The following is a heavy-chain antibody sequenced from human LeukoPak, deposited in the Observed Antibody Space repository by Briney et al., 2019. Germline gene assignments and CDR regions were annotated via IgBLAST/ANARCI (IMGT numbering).Heavy chain of an antibody. D-gene: IGHD2-21*01. Sequence: GGSLRLSCAASGFTSSSHWMHWVRQEPGRRLVWVSHINNDGSTTTYAGSVKGRDTISRDNAKKTLDLQMNSLRADDTAVYYCTTFEMWWGQGILVTVSS. CDR2: INNDGSTT. CDR1: GFTSSSHW. J-gene: IGHJ4*02. CDR3: TTFEMW. V-gene: IGHV3-74*01.